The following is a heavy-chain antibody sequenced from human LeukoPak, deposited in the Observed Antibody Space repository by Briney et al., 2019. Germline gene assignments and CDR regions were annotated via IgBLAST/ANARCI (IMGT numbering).Heavy chain of an antibody. D-gene: IGHD6-19*01. CDR2: IYYSGNT. CDR1: GGSISSSSYY. J-gene: IGHJ4*02. Sequence: SETLSLTCTVSGGSISSSSYYWGWIRQPPGKGLEWIGSIYYSGNTYYRPSLKSRVTISIDTSKNQFSLKLSSVTAADTAVYYCARDEIAMAGTLTLTSRNWGRGTLVTVSS. CDR3: ARDEIAMAGTLTLTSRN. V-gene: IGHV4-39*07.